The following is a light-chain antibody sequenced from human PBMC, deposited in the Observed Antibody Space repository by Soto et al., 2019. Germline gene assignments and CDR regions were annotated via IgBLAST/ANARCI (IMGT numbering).Light chain of an antibody. Sequence: EIVMTQSPATLSVSPGERDTLSCRASQSVSSNLAWYQQKPGQAPRLLIYGASTRATGIPARFSGSGSGTEFTLTISSLQSEDFAVYYWQQYNNWPPSYTFGQGTKLEIK. CDR3: QQYNNWPPSYT. J-gene: IGKJ2*01. CDR2: GAS. CDR1: QSVSSN. V-gene: IGKV3-15*01.